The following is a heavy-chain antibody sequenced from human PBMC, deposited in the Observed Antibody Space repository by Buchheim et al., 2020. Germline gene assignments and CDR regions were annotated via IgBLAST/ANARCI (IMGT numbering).Heavy chain of an antibody. CDR1: GFTFSSYG. V-gene: IGHV3-30*18. J-gene: IGHJ4*02. Sequence: QVQLVESGGGVVQPGRSLRLSCAASGFTFSSYGMHWVRQAPGKGLEWVAVISYDGSNKYYADSVKGRFTISRDNSKTTLYLQMDSLRAEDTAVYYCAKTPSTTSFDYWGQGTL. D-gene: IGHD1-1*01. CDR2: ISYDGSNK. CDR3: AKTPSTTSFDY.